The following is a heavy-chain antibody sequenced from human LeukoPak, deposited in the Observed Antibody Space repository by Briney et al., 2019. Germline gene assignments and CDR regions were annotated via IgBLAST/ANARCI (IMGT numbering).Heavy chain of an antibody. Sequence: PSETLSLTCTVSGGSISSYYWSWIRQPPGKGLEWIGYIYYSGSTNYNPSLKSRVTISVDTSKNQFSLKLSSVTAADTAVYYCARDGYSSGWYGVWGQGTLVTVSS. CDR2: IYYSGST. CDR3: ARDGYSSGWYGV. J-gene: IGHJ4*02. D-gene: IGHD6-19*01. CDR1: GGSISSYY. V-gene: IGHV4-59*01.